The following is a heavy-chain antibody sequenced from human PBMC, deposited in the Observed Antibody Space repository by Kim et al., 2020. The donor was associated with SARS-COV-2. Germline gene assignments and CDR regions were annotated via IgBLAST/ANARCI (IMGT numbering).Heavy chain of an antibody. CDR2: ISESGDRT. J-gene: IGHJ4*02. CDR3: VSRSVYYYDNSGYAF. D-gene: IGHD3-22*01. CDR1: GFTFTSYV. V-gene: IGHV3-23*01. Sequence: GGSLRLSCAASGFTFTSYVISWVRQAPGKGLEWVSSISESGDRTYYAESVKGRVTISRDNSKKTVDLQMNSLRAEDTAVYYCVSRSVYYYDNSGYAFWGQGTLVTVSS.